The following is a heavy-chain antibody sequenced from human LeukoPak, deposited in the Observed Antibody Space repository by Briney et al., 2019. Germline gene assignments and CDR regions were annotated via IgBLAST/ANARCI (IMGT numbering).Heavy chain of an antibody. J-gene: IGHJ4*02. Sequence: SETLSLTCTVSGGSITSHYWSWIRQPPGKGLEWIGYMYYSGSTSYNPSLKSRVSISVDTSKNQFSLKLSSVTAADTAVYYCAREGYSGFDPFDYWGQGTLVTVSS. D-gene: IGHD5-12*01. V-gene: IGHV4-59*11. CDR2: MYYSGST. CDR3: AREGYSGFDPFDY. CDR1: GGSITSHY.